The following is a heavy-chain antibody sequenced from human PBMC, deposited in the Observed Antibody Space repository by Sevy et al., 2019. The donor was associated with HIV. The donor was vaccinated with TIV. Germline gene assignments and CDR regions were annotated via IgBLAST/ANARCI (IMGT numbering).Heavy chain of an antibody. CDR3: ARERPQRIPMGNYYYYYMDV. D-gene: IGHD7-27*01. Sequence: SETLSLTCAVYGGSFSGYYWSWIRQPPGKGLEWIGEINHSGSTNYNPSLKSRVTISVDTSKNQFSLKLSSVTAADTAVYYCARERPQRIPMGNYYYYYMDVWGKGTTVTVSS. CDR1: GGSFSGYY. J-gene: IGHJ6*03. V-gene: IGHV4-34*01. CDR2: INHSGST.